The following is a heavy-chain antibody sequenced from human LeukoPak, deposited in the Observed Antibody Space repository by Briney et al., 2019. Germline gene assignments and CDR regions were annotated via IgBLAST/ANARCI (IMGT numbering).Heavy chain of an antibody. J-gene: IGHJ4*02. V-gene: IGHV3-48*03. CDR1: GFTFSSYE. CDR2: ISSSGSTI. CDR3: AMALDY. Sequence: GGSLRLSCAASGFTFSSYEMNWVRQAPGKGLEWVSCISSSGSTIYYADSVKGRFTISRDNSKNTLYLQMDRLRVEDTAVYYCAMALDYWGQGTLVTVSS.